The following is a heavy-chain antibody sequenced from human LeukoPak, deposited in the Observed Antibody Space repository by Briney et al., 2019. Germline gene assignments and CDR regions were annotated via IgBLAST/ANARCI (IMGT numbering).Heavy chain of an antibody. D-gene: IGHD3-3*01. J-gene: IGHJ6*02. CDR3: AVRFLEWLLPLYYYYGMDV. Sequence: PGGSLRLSCAASGFTVSSNYMSWVRQAPGKGLEWVSVIYSGGSTYYADSVKGRFTTSRDNSKNTLYLQMNSLRAEDTAVYYCAVRFLEWLLPLYYYYGMDVWGQGTTVTVSS. CDR2: IYSGGST. CDR1: GFTVSSNY. V-gene: IGHV3-53*01.